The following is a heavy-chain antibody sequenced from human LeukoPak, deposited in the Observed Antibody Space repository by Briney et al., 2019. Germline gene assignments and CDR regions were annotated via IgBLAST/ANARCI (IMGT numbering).Heavy chain of an antibody. CDR3: VRDGVGAPPFDY. CDR2: IKGDGSSI. J-gene: IGHJ4*02. D-gene: IGHD1-26*01. V-gene: IGHV3-74*01. CDR1: GFTFSSYG. Sequence: GGSLRLSCAASGFTFSSYGMHWVRQTPGKGLVWVSRIKGDGSSISHADSVKGRFTISRDNAKNTLDLQMNNLRVEDTAVYYCVRDGVGAPPFDYWGEGVLVTVSS.